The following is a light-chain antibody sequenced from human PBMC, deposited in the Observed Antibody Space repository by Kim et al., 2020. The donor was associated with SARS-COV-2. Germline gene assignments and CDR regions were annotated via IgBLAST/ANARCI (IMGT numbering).Light chain of an antibody. CDR3: QVWDSSTGV. Sequence: VALGQPSRITCGGINIGTKNVHWFQQKPGQAPVLVICGDSNRPSGIPERFSGSNPGNTATLTISSAQPGDEADYYCQVWDSSTGVFGGGTQLTVL. V-gene: IGLV3-9*01. CDR1: NIGTKN. J-gene: IGLJ3*02. CDR2: GDS.